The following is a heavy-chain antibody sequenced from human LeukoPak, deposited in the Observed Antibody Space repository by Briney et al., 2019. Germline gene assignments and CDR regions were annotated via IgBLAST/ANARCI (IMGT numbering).Heavy chain of an antibody. CDR1: GYTFTGYY. D-gene: IGHD2-2*01. CDR3: ASFSTSCYGVGVCFDY. V-gene: IGHV1-2*02. Sequence: ASVKVSCKASGYTFTGYYMHWVRQAPGQGLEWMGWINPNSGGTNYAQKFQGRVTMTRDTSISTAYMELSRLRSDDTAVYYCASFSTSCYGVGVCFDYWGQGTLVTVSS. J-gene: IGHJ4*02. CDR2: INPNSGGT.